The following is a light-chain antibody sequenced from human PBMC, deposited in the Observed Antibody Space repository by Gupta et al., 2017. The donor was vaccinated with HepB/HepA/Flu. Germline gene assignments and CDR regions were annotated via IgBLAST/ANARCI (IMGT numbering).Light chain of an antibody. CDR1: ALAKQY. Sequence: SYELTPPPSVSVSPGQTARITCSGDALAKQYAYWYQQKAGQAPVLVIYKDSERPSGIPERFSGSSSGTTLTLIISGVQAEDEADYYCQSADATGSSYVFGPGTKVTVL. V-gene: IGLV3-25*03. CDR2: KDS. J-gene: IGLJ1*01. CDR3: QSADATGSSYV.